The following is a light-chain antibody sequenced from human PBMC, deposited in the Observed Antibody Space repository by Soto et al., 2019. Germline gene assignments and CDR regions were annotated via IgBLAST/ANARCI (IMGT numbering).Light chain of an antibody. CDR1: QGISSY. V-gene: IGKV1-8*01. J-gene: IGKJ1*01. Sequence: AIRMTQSPSSFSASTGDRVTITCRASQGISSYFAWYQQKPGKAPKLLIYAASTLQSGVPSRFSASGSGTDFTLTISCLQSEDFATYYCQQYYSYLLTFGQGTKVDIK. CDR2: AAS. CDR3: QQYYSYLLT.